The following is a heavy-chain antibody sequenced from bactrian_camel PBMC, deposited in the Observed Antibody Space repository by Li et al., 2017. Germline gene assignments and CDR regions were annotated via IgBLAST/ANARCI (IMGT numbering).Heavy chain of an antibody. CDR3: ATDADALGTGFEYNY. CDR2: IDYTGSA. D-gene: IGHD1*01. Sequence: HVQLVESGGGSVQAGGSLTLSCVGSGYIYSPYCMGWFRQVPGKEREGVAAIDYTGSARYADSELGRFTISKDNSKNILYLQMNGLKPEDTGVYYCATDADALGTGFEYNYWGQGTQVTVS. J-gene: IGHJ4*01. CDR1: GYIYSPYC. V-gene: IGHV3S53*01.